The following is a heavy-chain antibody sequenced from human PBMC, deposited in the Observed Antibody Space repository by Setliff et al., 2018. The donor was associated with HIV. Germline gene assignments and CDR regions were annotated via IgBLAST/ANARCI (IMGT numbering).Heavy chain of an antibody. Sequence: LSLTCTVSGGSISSYYWSWIRQPPGKGLEWIGYIYYSGTTNYNPSLKSRVTISVDTSKNQFSLKLSSVTAADAAVYYCASTGGYSYGFFDSWGQGALVTVSS. CDR2: IYYSGTT. V-gene: IGHV4-59*01. J-gene: IGHJ4*02. CDR1: GGSISSYY. CDR3: ASTGGYSYGFFDS. D-gene: IGHD5-18*01.